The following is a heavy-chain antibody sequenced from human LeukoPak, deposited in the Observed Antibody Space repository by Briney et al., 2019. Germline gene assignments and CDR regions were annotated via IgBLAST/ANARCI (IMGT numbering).Heavy chain of an antibody. CDR2: ISAYNGNT. CDR1: GYTFTSYG. J-gene: IGHJ4*02. D-gene: IGHD1-26*01. Sequence: ASVKVSCKASGYTFTSYGISWVRQAPGQGLEWMGWISAYNGNTNYAQKLQGRVTMTTDTSTSTAYMELRSLRSDDTAVYYCARSPGATTLGRGRPDYWGQGTLVTVSS. CDR3: ARSPGATTLGRGRPDY. V-gene: IGHV1-18*01.